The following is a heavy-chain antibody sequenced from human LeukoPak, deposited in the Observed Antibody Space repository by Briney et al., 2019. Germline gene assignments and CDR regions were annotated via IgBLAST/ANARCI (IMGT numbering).Heavy chain of an antibody. D-gene: IGHD2-2*01. J-gene: IGHJ4*02. V-gene: IGHV1-46*01. Sequence: ASVKVSCKASGYTFTSYYKHWLRQAPGQGLEWMGIINPSDGCTSYAQTFQGRVTMTRDMSTRTVYMELSSLRSEDTAVYYCARRYCSSTSCYGVDYWGQGSLVTVSS. CDR1: GYTFTSYY. CDR3: ARRYCSSTSCYGVDY. CDR2: INPSDGCT.